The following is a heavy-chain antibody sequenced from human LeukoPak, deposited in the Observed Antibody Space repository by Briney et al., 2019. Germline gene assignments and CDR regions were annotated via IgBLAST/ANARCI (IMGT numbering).Heavy chain of an antibody. D-gene: IGHD6-19*01. J-gene: IGHJ4*02. Sequence: GSSVKVSCKASGGTFSSYAISWVRQAPGQGLEWMGGIIPIFGTANYAQKFQGRVTITADESTSTAYMELSSLRSEDTAVYYCAINLAVAGRRDYFDYWGQGTLVTVSS. V-gene: IGHV1-69*01. CDR2: IIPIFGTA. CDR1: GGTFSSYA. CDR3: AINLAVAGRRDYFDY.